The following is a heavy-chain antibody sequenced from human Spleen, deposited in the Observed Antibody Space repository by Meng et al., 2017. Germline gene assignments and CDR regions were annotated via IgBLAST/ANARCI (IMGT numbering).Heavy chain of an antibody. V-gene: IGHV3-15*01. D-gene: IGHD5-12*01. CDR2: IKSKPDGETI. J-gene: IGHJ4*02. CDR3: SGHIDY. CDR1: GFTFSNAY. Sequence: VQFVESGGGLGKPWGYLSLYCEGSGFTFSNAYMTWVRQVPGKRLEWVGRIKSKPDGETIDYGAPVKGRFTISRDDSKNTVYLQMNSLKTEDTAVYYCSGHIDYWGQGTLVTVSS.